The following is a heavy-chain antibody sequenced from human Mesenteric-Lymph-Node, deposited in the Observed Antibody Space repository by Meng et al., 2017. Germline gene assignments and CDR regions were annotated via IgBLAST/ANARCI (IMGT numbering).Heavy chain of an antibody. CDR1: GFTFSSYA. CDR3: AKEYSSSWYYFDY. V-gene: IGHV3-30*01. D-gene: IGHD6-13*01. Sequence: GESLKISCAASGFTFSSYAMHWVRQAPGKGLEWVAVISYDGSNKYYADSVKGRFTISRDNSKNTLYLQMNSLRTEDTALYYCAKEYSSSWYYFDYWGQGTLVTVSS. J-gene: IGHJ4*02. CDR2: ISYDGSNK.